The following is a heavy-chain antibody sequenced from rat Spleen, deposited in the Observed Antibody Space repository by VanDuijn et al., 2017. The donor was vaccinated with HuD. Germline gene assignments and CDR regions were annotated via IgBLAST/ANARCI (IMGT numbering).Heavy chain of an antibody. CDR3: TREGHNNWGAFAH. Sequence: QVQLKESGPGLVQPSQTLSLTCTVSGVSLTKFGVTWVRQPPGKGLEWMGAIGSGGSTDYISALKSRLSISRYTSKSQVFLKMNSLQTEDTATYFCTREGHNNWGAFAHWGQGTLVTVSS. V-gene: IGHV2-4*01. CDR1: GVSLTKFG. J-gene: IGHJ3*01. D-gene: IGHD1-10*01. CDR2: IGSGGST.